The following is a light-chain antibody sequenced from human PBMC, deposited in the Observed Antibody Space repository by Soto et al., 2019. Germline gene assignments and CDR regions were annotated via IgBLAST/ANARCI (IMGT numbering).Light chain of an antibody. CDR1: MFHVHDYNS. CDR3: SLYTTSSTPSYV. CDR2: EVN. V-gene: IGLV2-14*01. Sequence: TQPAFVSGSPGQSVTISCTGTMFHVHDYNSVSWYQQPPGKAPKLIIYEVNNRPSGVSNRCSGSNSDNTASLTISGLQAEDEADYYCSLYTTSSTPSYVFGTGTKVTVL. J-gene: IGLJ1*01.